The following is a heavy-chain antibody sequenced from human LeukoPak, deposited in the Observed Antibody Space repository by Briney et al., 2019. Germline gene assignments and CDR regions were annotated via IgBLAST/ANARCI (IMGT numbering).Heavy chain of an antibody. CDR2: IRSKAYGGTT. V-gene: IGHV3-49*04. Sequence: GGSLRLSCTASGFTFGDYAMSWVRQAPGKGLEWVGFIRSKAYGGTTEYAASVKGRFTISRDDSKSIAYLQMNSLKTEDTAVYYCTRDPGASIAAARGFYYYHMDVWGKGTTVTVSS. CDR3: TRDPGASIAAARGFYYYHMDV. D-gene: IGHD6-13*01. CDR1: GFTFGDYA. J-gene: IGHJ6*03.